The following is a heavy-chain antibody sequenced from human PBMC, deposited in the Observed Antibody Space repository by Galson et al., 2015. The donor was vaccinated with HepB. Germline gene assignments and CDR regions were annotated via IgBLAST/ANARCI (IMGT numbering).Heavy chain of an antibody. D-gene: IGHD1-14*01. CDR3: AVLGNPGGYYYGMDV. Sequence: SLRLSCAASGFTFSSYAMHWVRQAPGKGLEWVAVISYDGSNKYYADSVKGRFTISRDNSKNTLYLQMNSLRDEDTAVYYCAVLGNPGGYYYGMDVWGQGTTVTVSS. J-gene: IGHJ6*02. CDR1: GFTFSSYA. V-gene: IGHV3-30-3*01. CDR2: ISYDGSNK.